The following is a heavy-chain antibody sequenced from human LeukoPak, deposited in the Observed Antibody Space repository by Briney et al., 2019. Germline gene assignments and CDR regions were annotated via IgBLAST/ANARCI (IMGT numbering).Heavy chain of an antibody. CDR2: IIPILGMA. V-gene: IGHV1-69*04. J-gene: IGHJ6*02. CDR1: GGTFSSYA. CDR3: ARDRYYDILTGSIPSPYYYGMDV. Sequence: SVRVSCKASGGTFSSYAISWVRQAPGQELEWMGRIIPILGMANYAQKFQGRVTITPDKSTSPAYMELSSLRSEDTAVYYCARDRYYDILTGSIPSPYYYGMDVWGQGTTVTVS. D-gene: IGHD3-9*01.